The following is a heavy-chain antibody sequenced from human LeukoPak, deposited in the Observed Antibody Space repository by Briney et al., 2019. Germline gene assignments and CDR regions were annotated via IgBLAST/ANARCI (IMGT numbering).Heavy chain of an antibody. Sequence: GGSLRLSCAASGFTVSSSYMSWVRQAPGKGLEWVSVIYIGGNTYYAESVKGRFTIPRDNSENTLYLQLNSLRAEDTAVYYCVRGDGYNSFDYWGQGTLVTVSS. CDR1: GFTVSSSY. V-gene: IGHV3-53*01. D-gene: IGHD5-24*01. J-gene: IGHJ4*02. CDR3: VRGDGYNSFDY. CDR2: IYIGGNT.